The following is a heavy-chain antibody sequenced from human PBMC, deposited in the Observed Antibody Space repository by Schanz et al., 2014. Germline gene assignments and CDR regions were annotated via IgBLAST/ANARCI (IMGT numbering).Heavy chain of an antibody. V-gene: IGHV1-46*01. D-gene: IGHD3-22*01. CDR3: AREVGLYDRGWFDP. CDR1: GYSFTPFP. CDR2: INPSGGGT. Sequence: QVQLVQSWAEVKGPGASVKVSCKASGYSFTPFPIHWVRQAPGQRLEWMGIINPSGGGTSYALRFQDRVTVTRDTSRSTVYMELSSLRSEDTAVYYCAREVGLYDRGWFDPWGQGTLVTVSS. J-gene: IGHJ5*02.